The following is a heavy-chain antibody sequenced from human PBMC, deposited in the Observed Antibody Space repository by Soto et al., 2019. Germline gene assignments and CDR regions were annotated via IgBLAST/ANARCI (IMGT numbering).Heavy chain of an antibody. CDR2: IYYSGST. D-gene: IGHD2-15*01. J-gene: IGHJ6*01. CDR3: ARHLTSRSYCSGGSCYLLSSGTRRTNYYYYYGMEV. CDR1: VVSISSSSYY. V-gene: IGHV4-39*01. Sequence: PSETLSLTCTFSVVSISSSSYYWGWIRQPPWKGLEWIGSIYYSGSTYYNPSLKSRVTISVDTSKNQFSLKLSSVTAADTAVYYCARHLTSRSYCSGGSCYLLSSGTRRTNYYYYYGMEVLGQGTTVIVSS.